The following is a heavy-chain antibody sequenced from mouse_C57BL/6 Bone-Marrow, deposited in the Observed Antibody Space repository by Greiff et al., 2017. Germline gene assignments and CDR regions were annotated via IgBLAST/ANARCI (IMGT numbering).Heavy chain of an antibody. J-gene: IGHJ2*01. D-gene: IGHD3-2*02. CDR2: IDPSDSYT. CDR1: GYTFTSYW. CDR3: ARSGAAQATSYFDY. Sequence: VQLQQPGAELVMPGASVKLSCKASGYTFTSYWMHWVKQRPGQGLEWIGEIDPSDSYTNYNQKFKGKSTLPVDKSSSTAYMQLSSLTSEDSAVYYCARSGAAQATSYFDYWGQGTTLTVSS. V-gene: IGHV1-69*01.